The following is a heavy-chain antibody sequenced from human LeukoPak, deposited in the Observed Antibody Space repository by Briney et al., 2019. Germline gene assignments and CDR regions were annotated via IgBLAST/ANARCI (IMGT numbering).Heavy chain of an antibody. CDR1: GFTFSDYY. CDR2: ISSSGSTI. Sequence: GGSLRLSCAASGFTFSDYYMSWIRQAPGKGLEWVSYISSSGSTIYYADSVKGRFTISRDNAKNSLYLQMNSLRAEDTAVYYCARDRQQWLADYYGMDVWGQGTTVTVSS. J-gene: IGHJ6*02. CDR3: ARDRQQWLADYYGMDV. V-gene: IGHV3-11*01. D-gene: IGHD6-19*01.